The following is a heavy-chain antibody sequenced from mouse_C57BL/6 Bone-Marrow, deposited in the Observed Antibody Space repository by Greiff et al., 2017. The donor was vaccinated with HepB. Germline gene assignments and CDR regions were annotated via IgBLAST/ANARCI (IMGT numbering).Heavy chain of an antibody. D-gene: IGHD6-5*01. J-gene: IGHJ3*01. Sequence: GGGLVQPKGSLKLSCAASGFTFNTYAMHWVRQAPGKGLEWVARIRSKSSNYATYYADSVKDRFTISRDDSQSMLYLQMNNLKTEDTAMYYGVGGWRAYGGFAYWGQGTLVTVSA. CDR3: VGGWRAYGGFAY. CDR2: IRSKSSNYAT. V-gene: IGHV10-3*01. CDR1: GFTFNTYA.